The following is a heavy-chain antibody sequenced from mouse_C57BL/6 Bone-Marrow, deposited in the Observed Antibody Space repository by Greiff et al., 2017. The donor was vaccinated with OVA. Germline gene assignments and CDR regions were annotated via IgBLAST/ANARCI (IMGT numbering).Heavy chain of an antibody. J-gene: IGHJ2*01. V-gene: IGHV3-6*01. D-gene: IGHD1-1*01. CDR2: ISYDGSN. CDR1: GYSITSGYY. Sequence: EVHLVESGPGLVKPSQSLSLTCSVTGYSITSGYYWNWIRQFPGNKLEWMGYISYDGSNNYNPSLKNRISITRDTSKNQFFLKLNSVTTEETATYICARFTTLEKGFDYWRQGTTLTHSS. CDR3: ARFTTLEKGFDY.